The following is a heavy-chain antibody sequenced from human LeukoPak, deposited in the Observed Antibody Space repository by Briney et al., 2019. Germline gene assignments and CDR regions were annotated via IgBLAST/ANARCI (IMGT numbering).Heavy chain of an antibody. CDR2: IIPILGIA. D-gene: IGHD3-10*01. V-gene: IGHV1-69*04. Sequence: ASVKVSCKASGYTFTSYAICWVRQAPGQGLEWMGRIIPILGIANYAQKFQGRVTITADKSTSTAYMELSSLRSEDTAVYYCVMLGRVVRGVMDDYWGQGTLVTVSS. J-gene: IGHJ4*02. CDR1: GYTFTSYA. CDR3: VMLGRVVRGVMDDY.